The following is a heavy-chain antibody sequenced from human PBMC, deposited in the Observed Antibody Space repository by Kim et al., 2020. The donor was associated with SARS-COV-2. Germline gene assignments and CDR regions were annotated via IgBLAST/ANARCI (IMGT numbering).Heavy chain of an antibody. Sequence: GGSLRLSCAVSGFTFSSYWMHWVRQAPGKGLVWVSRINGDGTTTTYVDSVKGRFTISRDNAKNTLFLQVNSLSADDTAVYYCTRGGGQLVAYGLDQWGQG. CDR3: TRGGGQLVAYGLDQ. CDR2: INGDGTTT. D-gene: IGHD6-6*01. J-gene: IGHJ4*02. V-gene: IGHV3-74*01. CDR1: GFTFSSYW.